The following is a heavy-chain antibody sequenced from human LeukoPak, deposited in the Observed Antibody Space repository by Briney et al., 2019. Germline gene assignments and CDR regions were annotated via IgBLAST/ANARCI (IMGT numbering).Heavy chain of an antibody. D-gene: IGHD3-3*01. V-gene: IGHV1-18*01. CDR2: ISAYNGNT. Sequence: ASVKVSCKASGYTFTSYGISWVRQAPGQVLEWMGWISAYNGNTNYAQKLQGRVTMTTDTSTSTAYMELRSLRSDDTAVYYCARGARVYYDFWSGHYSSLEADYWGQGTLVTVSS. CDR1: GYTFTSYG. J-gene: IGHJ4*02. CDR3: ARGARVYYDFWSGHYSSLEADY.